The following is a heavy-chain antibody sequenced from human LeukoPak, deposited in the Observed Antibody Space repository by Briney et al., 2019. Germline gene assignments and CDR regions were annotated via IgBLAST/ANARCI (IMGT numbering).Heavy chain of an antibody. CDR2: ISSSSSYI. Sequence: GGSLRLSCAASGFTFSSYRMNWVRQAPGKGLEWVSSISSSSSYIYYADSVKGRFTISRDNAKNSLYLQMNSLRAEDTAVYYCARAPALAPRIDYYGMDVWGQGTTVTVSS. CDR1: GFTFSSYR. V-gene: IGHV3-21*01. CDR3: ARAPALAPRIDYYGMDV. J-gene: IGHJ6*02. D-gene: IGHD2-15*01.